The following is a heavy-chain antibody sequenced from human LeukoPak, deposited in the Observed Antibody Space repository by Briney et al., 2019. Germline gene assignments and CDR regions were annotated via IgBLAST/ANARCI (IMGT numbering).Heavy chain of an antibody. CDR2: ISSSSSTI. CDR1: GFTFSSYS. Sequence: PGGSLRLSCAASGFTFSSYSMNWVRQAPGKGLEWVSYISSSSSTIYYADSVKGRFTISRDNAKNSLYLQMNSLRPEDTALYYCAKASGAIVSPTFDFWGQGTLVTVSS. J-gene: IGHJ4*02. D-gene: IGHD3-22*01. V-gene: IGHV3-48*04. CDR3: AKASGAIVSPTFDF.